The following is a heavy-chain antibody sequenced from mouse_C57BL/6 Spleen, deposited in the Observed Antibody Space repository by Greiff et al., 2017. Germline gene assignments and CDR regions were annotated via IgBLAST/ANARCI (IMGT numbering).Heavy chain of an antibody. CDR2: IDPSDSYT. V-gene: IGHV1-69*01. D-gene: IGHD2-1*01. CDR3: AYGNSHYAMDY. J-gene: IGHJ4*01. CDR1: GYTFTSYW. Sequence: QVQLKQPGAELVMPGASVKLSCKASGYTFTSYWMHWVKQRPGQGLEWIGEIDPSDSYTNYNQKFKGKSTLTVDKSSSTAYMQLSSLTSEDSAVYYCAYGNSHYAMDYWGQGTSVTVSS.